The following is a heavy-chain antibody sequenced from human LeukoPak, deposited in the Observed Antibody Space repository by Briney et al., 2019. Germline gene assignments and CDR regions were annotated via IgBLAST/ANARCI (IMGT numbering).Heavy chain of an antibody. CDR2: IRSKAYGGTT. V-gene: IGHV3-49*04. D-gene: IGHD2-2*01. J-gene: IGHJ4*02. Sequence: GGSLRLSCTASGFTFGDYAMTWVRQAPGKGLEWVSFIRSKAYGGTTEYAASVKGRFSISRDDSKSIAYLQMNSLKTEDTAVYYCSRGRTSSQIWGQGTLVTVSS. CDR3: SRGRTSSQI. CDR1: GFTFGDYA.